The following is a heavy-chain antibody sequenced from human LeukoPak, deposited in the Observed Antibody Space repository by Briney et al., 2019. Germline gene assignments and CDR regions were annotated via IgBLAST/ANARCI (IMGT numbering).Heavy chain of an antibody. Sequence: GGSLRLSCAASGFTFSSYAMHWVRQAPVKGLEWVAAISYDGSNKYYADSVKGRFTISRDNSKNTLYLQMNSLRAEDTAVYYCARDASSGYYDSSGPLDYWGQGTLVTVSS. CDR1: GFTFSSYA. V-gene: IGHV3-30-3*01. CDR2: ISYDGSNK. CDR3: ARDASSGYYDSSGPLDY. D-gene: IGHD3-22*01. J-gene: IGHJ4*02.